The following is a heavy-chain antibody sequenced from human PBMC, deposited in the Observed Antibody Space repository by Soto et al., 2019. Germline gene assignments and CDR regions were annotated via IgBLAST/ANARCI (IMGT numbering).Heavy chain of an antibody. D-gene: IGHD6-13*01. CDR2: IYYSGST. J-gene: IGHJ5*02. Sequence: SETLSLTCAVSGCSISSSSYYWGWIRQPPGKGLEWIGSIYYSGSTYYNPSLKSRVTISVDTSKNQFSLKLSSVTAADTAVYYCARRGSSSWKNWFDPWGQGTLVPVSS. CDR1: GCSISSSSYY. V-gene: IGHV4-39*01. CDR3: ARRGSSSWKNWFDP.